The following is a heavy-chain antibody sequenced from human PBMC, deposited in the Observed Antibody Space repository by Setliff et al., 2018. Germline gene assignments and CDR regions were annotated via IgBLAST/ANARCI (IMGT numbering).Heavy chain of an antibody. V-gene: IGHV4-59*01. CDR3: ARASYYYDSSGYYGAGAFDI. Sequence: SETLSLTCTVSGGSISSYYWSWIRQPPGKGLEWIGYIYYSGSTNYNPSLKSRVTISVDTSKNQFSLKLNSVTAADTAVYYCARASYYYDSSGYYGAGAFDIWGQGTMVTVSS. J-gene: IGHJ3*02. D-gene: IGHD3-22*01. CDR1: GGSISSYY. CDR2: IYYSGST.